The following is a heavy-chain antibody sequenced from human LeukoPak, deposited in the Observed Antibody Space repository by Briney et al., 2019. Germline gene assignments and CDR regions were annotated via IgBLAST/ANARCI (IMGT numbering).Heavy chain of an antibody. V-gene: IGHV4-59*02. Sequence: SETLSLTCSVSGDSVSRYYWSWIRQPPGKGLEWIGFISYNGGTDYNPSLKSRVIISVDTSRNQLSLKLNSVTAADTAVYFCARSPRGRDTSTFDYWGQGTLVTVSS. CDR3: ARSPRGRDTSTFDY. CDR2: ISYNGGT. J-gene: IGHJ4*02. D-gene: IGHD2/OR15-2a*01. CDR1: GDSVSRYY.